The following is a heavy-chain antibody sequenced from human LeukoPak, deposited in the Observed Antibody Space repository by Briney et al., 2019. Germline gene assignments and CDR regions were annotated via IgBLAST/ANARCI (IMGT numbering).Heavy chain of an antibody. V-gene: IGHV3-7*04. CDR2: IKQDESEK. Sequence: GGSLRLSCAASGFTLTTYWMNWVRQAPGKGLEWLANIKQDESEKYYVDSVKGRFTISRDNGKNSLYLQMNSLRAEDTAVYYCARVRGSSYYGMDVWGQGTTVTVSS. D-gene: IGHD2-2*01. CDR1: GFTLTTYW. CDR3: ARVRGSSYYGMDV. J-gene: IGHJ6*02.